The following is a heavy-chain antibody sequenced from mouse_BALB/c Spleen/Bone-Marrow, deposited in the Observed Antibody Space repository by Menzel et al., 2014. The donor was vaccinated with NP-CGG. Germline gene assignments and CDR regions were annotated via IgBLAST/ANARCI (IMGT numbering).Heavy chain of an antibody. D-gene: IGHD4-1*01. J-gene: IGHJ2*01. V-gene: IGHV1-69*01. CDR3: TRGWDGYYFDY. CDR2: IDTSDTYT. CDR1: GYTFTDYW. Sequence: QVQLQHSGAELVMPGASVKMSCKASGYTFTDYWMHWVKQRPGQGLEWIGAIDTSDTYTNYNQKFKGKATLTVDESSSTAYMQLSSLTSEDSAVYFCTRGWDGYYFDYWGQGTTLTVSS.